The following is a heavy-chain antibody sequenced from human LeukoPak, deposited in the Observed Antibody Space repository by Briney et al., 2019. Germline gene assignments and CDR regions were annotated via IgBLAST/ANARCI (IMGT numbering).Heavy chain of an antibody. Sequence: SVKVSCKASGGTFISYAISWVGQAPGQGLEWMGGIIPIFGRANYAQKFQGRVTITADESTSTDYMELSSLRSEDTAVYYCARAQTGTTTPVDYWGQGTLVTVSS. CDR2: IIPIFGRA. CDR3: ARAQTGTTTPVDY. J-gene: IGHJ4*02. V-gene: IGHV1-69*01. D-gene: IGHD1-1*01. CDR1: GGTFISYA.